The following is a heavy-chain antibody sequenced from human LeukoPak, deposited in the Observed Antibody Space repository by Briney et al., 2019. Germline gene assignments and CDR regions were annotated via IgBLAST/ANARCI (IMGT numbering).Heavy chain of an antibody. CDR3: ARDQGSMIVVRTTKWFFDL. V-gene: IGHV3-7*01. D-gene: IGHD3-22*01. Sequence: GGSLRLSCAASGFTFSNYWMSWVRQAPGKGLEWLANINQDGSEIYYVDSVKGRFTISRDNGKNSLYLQINSLRADDTAVYYCARDQGSMIVVRTTKWFFDLWGRGTLVTVP. CDR1: GFTFSNYW. J-gene: IGHJ2*01. CDR2: INQDGSEI.